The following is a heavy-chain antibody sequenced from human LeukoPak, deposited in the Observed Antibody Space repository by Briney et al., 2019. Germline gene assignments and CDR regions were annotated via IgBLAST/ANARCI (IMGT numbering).Heavy chain of an antibody. CDR2: TYYRSRWGN. CDR1: GDSVSYNIAT. D-gene: IGHD3-10*01. V-gene: IGHV6-1*01. Sequence: SQTLSLTCAISGDSVSYNIATWNWVRQSPSRGLEWLGRTYYRSRWGNDYAISVKGRITINPDTSRNQFSLQLNSVTPEDTAVYYCVRDSDDYYWALDFWGQGTPVTVSS. J-gene: IGHJ4*02. CDR3: VRDSDDYYWALDF.